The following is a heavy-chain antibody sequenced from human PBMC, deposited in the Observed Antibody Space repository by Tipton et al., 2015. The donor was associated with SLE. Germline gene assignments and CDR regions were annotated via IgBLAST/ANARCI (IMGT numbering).Heavy chain of an antibody. CDR3: ARGAKERITLVRVRPYYFDC. V-gene: IGHV4-4*07. CDR1: GVSISNFY. D-gene: IGHD3-10*01. Sequence: TLSLTCTVSGVSISNFYWSWIRQPAGKGLEWIGRIYSSGSTNYNPPLKSRVTISVDTSKNQFSLKLNSVTAADTAVYYCARGAKERITLVRVRPYYFDCWGQGSLVTVSS. J-gene: IGHJ4*01. CDR2: IYSSGST.